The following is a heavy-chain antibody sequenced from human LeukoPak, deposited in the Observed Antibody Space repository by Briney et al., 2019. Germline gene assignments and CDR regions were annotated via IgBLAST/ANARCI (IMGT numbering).Heavy chain of an antibody. CDR1: GYTFTSYG. CDR2: ISAYNGNT. Sequence: ASAKVSCKASGYTFTSYGISWVRQAPGQGLEWMGWISAYNGNTNYAQKLQGRVTMTTDTSTSTAYMELRSLRSDDTAVYYCARVTILEYSSLGTYGMDVWGQGTTVTVSS. CDR3: ARVTILEYSSLGTYGMDV. J-gene: IGHJ6*02. V-gene: IGHV1-18*01. D-gene: IGHD6-6*01.